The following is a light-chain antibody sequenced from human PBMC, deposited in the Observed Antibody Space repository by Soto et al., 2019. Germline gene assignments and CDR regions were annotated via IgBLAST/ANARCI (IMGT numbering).Light chain of an antibody. CDR3: SSYAGSNNYVL. V-gene: IGLV2-8*01. CDR1: SSDVGGYNY. Sequence: QSALTQPPSASGSPGQSVTISCTGTSSDVGGYNYVSWYQQHPGKAPKLMIYEVSKRPSGVPDRFSGSKSGNTAFLTVSGLQAEDEADYYCSSYAGSNNYVLFGGGTKLTVL. CDR2: EVS. J-gene: IGLJ2*01.